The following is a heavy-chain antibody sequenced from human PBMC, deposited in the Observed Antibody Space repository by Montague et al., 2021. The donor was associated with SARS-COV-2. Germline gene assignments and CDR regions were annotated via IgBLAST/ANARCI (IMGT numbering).Heavy chain of an antibody. CDR3: AGVKWELSVGNVFDI. CDR1: GGSISSSSYY. D-gene: IGHD1-26*01. CDR2: IYHSGST. Sequence: SETLSLTCTVSGGSISSSSYYWAWIRQPPGKGLEWIGSIYHSGSTFYNPSLKSRVSMSVDASKNQFSLKLSPVTAADTAMYYCAGVKWELSVGNVFDIWGQGTMVTVSS. V-gene: IGHV4-39*01. J-gene: IGHJ3*02.